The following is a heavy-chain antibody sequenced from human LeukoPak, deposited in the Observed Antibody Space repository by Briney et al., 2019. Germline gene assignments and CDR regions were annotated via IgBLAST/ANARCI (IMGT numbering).Heavy chain of an antibody. D-gene: IGHD4-11*01. CDR1: GGSISSSSYY. V-gene: IGHV4-39*07. Sequence: PSETLSLTCTVSGGSISSSSYYWGWIRHPPVKGLEWIGSIYYSGSTYYNPSLKSRVTLPLDTSQNYFSLKLTSLTAADTAVYYCARAPWAYGNYVHAFDIWGQGTMVTVSS. J-gene: IGHJ3*02. CDR2: IYYSGST. CDR3: ARAPWAYGNYVHAFDI.